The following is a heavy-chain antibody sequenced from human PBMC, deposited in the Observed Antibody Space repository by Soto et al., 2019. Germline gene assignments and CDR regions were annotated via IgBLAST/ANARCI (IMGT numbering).Heavy chain of an antibody. J-gene: IGHJ4*02. CDR2: VSGSGRDT. CDR3: AKDIWIAVAGTCQ. V-gene: IGHV3-23*01. CDR1: GFSFSTDA. Sequence: GGSLRLSCAASGFSFSTDAMSWVRQAPGKGLEWVSGVSGSGRDTYYADAVKGRFTISRDNSKNTLYLQMNSLRAEDSAVYYCAKDIWIAVAGTCQWGQGT. D-gene: IGHD6-19*01.